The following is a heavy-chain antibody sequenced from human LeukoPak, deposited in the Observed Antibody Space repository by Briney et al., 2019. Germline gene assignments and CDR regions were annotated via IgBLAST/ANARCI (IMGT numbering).Heavy chain of an antibody. CDR2: MHTSGST. CDR3: GRGFWEGNFDY. CDR1: GGSISSGSYY. J-gene: IGHJ4*02. Sequence: PSETLSLTCTVSGGSISSGSYYWSWIRQPAGKGLEWIGRMHTSGSTNYNPSLKSRVTISLDTSKNQFSLKLNSVTAADTSVYYCGRGFWEGNFDYWGEGSLVTVSS. D-gene: IGHD1-26*01. V-gene: IGHV4-61*02.